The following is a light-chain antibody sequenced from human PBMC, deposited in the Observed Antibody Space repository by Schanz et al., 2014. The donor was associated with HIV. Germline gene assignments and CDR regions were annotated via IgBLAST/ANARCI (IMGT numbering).Light chain of an antibody. V-gene: IGLV2-8*01. CDR3: NSYTSTATVI. CDR2: EVS. CDR1: SSDVGGYNY. J-gene: IGLJ2*01. Sequence: QSALTQPPSASGSPGQSVTISCTGTSSDVGGYNYVSWYQQHPGKAPKFMIYEVSKRPSGVPNRFSGSKSGNTASLTVSGLQADDEAHYYCNSYTSTATVIFGVGTKLTVL.